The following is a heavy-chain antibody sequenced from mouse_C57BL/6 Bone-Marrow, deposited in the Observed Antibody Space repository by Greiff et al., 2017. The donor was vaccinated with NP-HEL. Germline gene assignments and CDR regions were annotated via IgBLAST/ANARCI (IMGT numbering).Heavy chain of an antibody. CDR1: GFSLTSYG. Sequence: VQLQQSGPGLVQPSQSLSITCTVSGFSLTSYGVHWVRQSPGKGLEWLGVIWRGGSTDYNAAFMSRLSITKDNSKSQVFFKMNILQADDTAIYYCAKNSYYYGSSYYAMDYWGQGTSVTVSS. V-gene: IGHV2-5*01. CDR3: AKNSYYYGSSYYAMDY. D-gene: IGHD1-1*01. CDR2: IWRGGST. J-gene: IGHJ4*01.